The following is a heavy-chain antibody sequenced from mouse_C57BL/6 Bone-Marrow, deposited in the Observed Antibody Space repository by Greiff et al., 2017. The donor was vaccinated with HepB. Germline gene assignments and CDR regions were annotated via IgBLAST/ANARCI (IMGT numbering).Heavy chain of an antibody. CDR2: IYPRDGST. CDR3: AYDDGDLCYAMDY. D-gene: IGHD2-12*01. Sequence: VQLQQSDAELVKPGASVKISCKVSGYTFTDHTIHWMKQRPEQGLEWIGYIYPRDGSTKYNEKFKGKATLTADKSSSTAYMQLNSLTSEDSAVYFCAYDDGDLCYAMDYWGQGTSVTVSS. V-gene: IGHV1-78*01. J-gene: IGHJ4*01. CDR1: GYTFTDHT.